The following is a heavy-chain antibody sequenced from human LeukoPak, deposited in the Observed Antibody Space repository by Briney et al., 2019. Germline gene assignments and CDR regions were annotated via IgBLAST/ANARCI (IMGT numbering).Heavy chain of an antibody. CDR1: GFTFSSYW. CDR2: IKQDGSEK. CDR3: ARGGLLWFGEPPHYFDY. Sequence: GGSLRLSCAASGFTFSSYWMSWVRQAPGKGLEWVANIKQDGSEKYYVDSVKGRFTISRGNAKNSLYLQMNSLRAEDTAVYYCARGGLLWFGEPPHYFDYWGQGTLVTVSS. D-gene: IGHD3-10*01. V-gene: IGHV3-7*01. J-gene: IGHJ4*02.